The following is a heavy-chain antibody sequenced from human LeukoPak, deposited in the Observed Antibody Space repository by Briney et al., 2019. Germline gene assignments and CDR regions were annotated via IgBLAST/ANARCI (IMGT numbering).Heavy chain of an antibody. CDR3: ARDPSGNGGGGEYYFDC. D-gene: IGHD1-26*01. Sequence: SGTLSLTCAVSGGSISSNYRWTWVRQPPGKGLEWIGEIYHSGSTNYNPSLKSRVTLSVDKSKNQFSLKLSSVTAADTALYYCARDPSGNGGGGEYYFDCWGQGTLVTVSS. CDR2: IYHSGST. CDR1: GGSISSNYR. J-gene: IGHJ4*02. V-gene: IGHV4-4*02.